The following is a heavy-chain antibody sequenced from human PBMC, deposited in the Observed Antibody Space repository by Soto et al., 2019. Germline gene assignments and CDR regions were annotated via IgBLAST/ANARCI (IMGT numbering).Heavy chain of an antibody. Sequence: SVKVSCKASGYTFTSYYMHGVRQAPGQGLEWMGRIIPILGIANYAQKFQGRVTITADKSTSTAYMELSSLRSEDTAVYYCWRREYYCYGIDDWGQGTTVTVSS. V-gene: IGHV1-69*02. J-gene: IGHJ6*02. CDR2: IIPILGIA. CDR3: WRREYYCYGIDD. CDR1: GYTFTSYY.